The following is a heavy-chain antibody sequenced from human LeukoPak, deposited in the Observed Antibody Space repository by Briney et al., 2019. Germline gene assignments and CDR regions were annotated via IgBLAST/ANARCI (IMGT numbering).Heavy chain of an antibody. CDR2: FDPEDGET. CDR3: ATVGYCSSTSCSDYYGMDV. D-gene: IGHD2-2*01. V-gene: IGHV1-24*01. J-gene: IGHJ6*02. CDR1: GYTLTELS. Sequence: ASVKVSCKVSGYTLTELSMHWVRQAPGKGLEWMGGFDPEDGETVYAQKFQGRVTMTEDTSTDTAYMELSSLRSEDTAVYYCATVGYCSSTSCSDYYGMDVWGQGTTVTVSS.